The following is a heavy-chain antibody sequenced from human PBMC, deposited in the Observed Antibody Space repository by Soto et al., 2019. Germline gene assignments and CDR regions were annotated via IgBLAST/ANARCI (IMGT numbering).Heavy chain of an antibody. D-gene: IGHD6-13*01. CDR1: GYSFTSYW. J-gene: IGHJ6*02. V-gene: IGHV5-51*01. CDR2: IYPGDSDT. Sequence: GESLKISCTGSGYSFTSYWINWVLQMPGKGLEWMGIIYPGDSDTRYSPSFQGQVTISADKSIDTAYLQWRSLKASDTAVYYCARHHGSPGSYFGLDVWGQGTTVTVSS. CDR3: ARHHGSPGSYFGLDV.